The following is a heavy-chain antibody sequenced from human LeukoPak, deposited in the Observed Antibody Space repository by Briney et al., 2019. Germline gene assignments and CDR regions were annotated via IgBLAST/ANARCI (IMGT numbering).Heavy chain of an antibody. CDR2: ISAYNGNT. D-gene: IGHD3-22*01. CDR3: ARDRPYYYDSNGYSGFDL. J-gene: IGHJ2*01. V-gene: IGHV1-18*01. Sequence: GASVKVSCKASGYTFTSYGISWVRQAPGQGLEWMGWISAYNGNTNYAQKLQGRVTMTTDTSTSTAYMELRSLRSDDTAVYYCARDRPYYYDSNGYSGFDLWGRGTLVTVSS. CDR1: GYTFTSYG.